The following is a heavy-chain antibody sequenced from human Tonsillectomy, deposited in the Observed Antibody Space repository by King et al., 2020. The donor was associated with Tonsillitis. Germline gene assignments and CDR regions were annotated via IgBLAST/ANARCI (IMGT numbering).Heavy chain of an antibody. D-gene: IGHD3-22*01. CDR3: TRVSTMIVVVPDY. CDR2: IRSKACGAKK. Sequence: VQLVESGGGLVQPGRSLRLSCTASGFTFGDYAMSWVRQAPGKGLEWIRFIRSKACGAKKEYAASLKGGFTISRDDSESIAYLQMNSLKTEDTAVYFCTRVSTMIVVVPDYWGQGTLVTVSS. J-gene: IGHJ4*02. V-gene: IGHV3-49*04. CDR1: GFTFGDYA.